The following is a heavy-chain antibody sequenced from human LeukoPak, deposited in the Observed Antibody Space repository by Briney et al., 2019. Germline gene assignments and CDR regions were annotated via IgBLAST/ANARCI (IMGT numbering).Heavy chain of an antibody. J-gene: IGHJ4*02. CDR1: GGSITSYY. CDR3: ARSGVGGGYFDY. D-gene: IGHD3-16*01. V-gene: IGHV4-59*01. Sequence: SETLSLTCTVSGGSITSYYWSWIRQPPGKELEWIGYIYYSGSTNYNPSLKSRVTVLVDTSKNQFSLKLSSVTAADAAVHFCARSGVGGGYFDYWGQGTLVAVSS. CDR2: IYYSGST.